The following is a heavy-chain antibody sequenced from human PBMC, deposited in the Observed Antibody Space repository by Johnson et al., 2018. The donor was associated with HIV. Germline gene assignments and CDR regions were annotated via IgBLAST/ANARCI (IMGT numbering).Heavy chain of an antibody. J-gene: IGHJ3*02. D-gene: IGHD6-25*01. CDR2: ISYDGSNK. Sequence: QVQLVESGGGVVQPGRSLRLSYAASGFTFSTYAMHWVRQAPGKGLEWVAVISYDGSNKYYADSVKGRFTISRDNSKNTLYLQMNSLRAEDTAMYYCARRIAAADDAFDIWGHGTMVTVSS. CDR3: ARRIAAADDAFDI. V-gene: IGHV3-30*04. CDR1: GFTFSTYA.